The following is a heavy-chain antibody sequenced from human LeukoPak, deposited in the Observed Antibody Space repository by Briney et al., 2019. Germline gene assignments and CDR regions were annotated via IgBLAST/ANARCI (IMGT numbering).Heavy chain of an antibody. CDR1: GFTFSSYA. V-gene: IGHV3-30*01. J-gene: IGHJ4*02. CDR2: ISYDGSNK. CDR3: ARDPYDIVVVPAATFDY. Sequence: GRSLRLSCAASGFTFSSYAMHWVRQAPGKGLEWVAVISYDGSNKYYADSVKGRFTISRDNSKNTLYLQMNSLRAEDTAVYYCARDPYDIVVVPAATFDYWGQGTLATVSS. D-gene: IGHD2-2*01.